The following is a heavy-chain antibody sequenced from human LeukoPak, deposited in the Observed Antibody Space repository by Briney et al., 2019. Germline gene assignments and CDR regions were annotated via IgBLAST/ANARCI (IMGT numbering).Heavy chain of an antibody. CDR1: GYTFTDYY. J-gene: IGHJ4*02. D-gene: IGHD6-13*01. V-gene: IGHV1-2*02. CDR2: INPNTGGT. CDR3: ARAEYSSSWYSIDY. Sequence: ASVKVSCKASGYTFTDYYIHWVRQAPGQGLEWMGWINPNTGGTNYAQKFQGRVTMTRDTSISTAYMELSRLRSDDTAVYYCARAEYSSSWYSIDYWGQGTLVTVSS.